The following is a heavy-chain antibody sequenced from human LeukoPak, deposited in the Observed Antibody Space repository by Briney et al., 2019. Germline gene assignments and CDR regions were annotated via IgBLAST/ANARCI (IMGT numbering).Heavy chain of an antibody. Sequence: GASVKASCKASGYTFTGYYMHWVRQAPGQELEWMGWIKPNSGGTNYAQKFQGRVTMTRDTSISTAYMELSRLRSDDTAVYYCARDLSSSWYDYWGQGTLVTVSS. CDR1: GYTFTGYY. J-gene: IGHJ4*02. CDR2: IKPNSGGT. D-gene: IGHD6-13*01. V-gene: IGHV1-2*02. CDR3: ARDLSSSWYDY.